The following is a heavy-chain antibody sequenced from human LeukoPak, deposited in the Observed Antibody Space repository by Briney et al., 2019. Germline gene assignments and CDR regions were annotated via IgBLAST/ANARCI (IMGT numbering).Heavy chain of an antibody. CDR1: GGSIIGSY. V-gene: IGHV4-59*01. CDR3: ARSRYYDSTGYNPTYYFDS. Sequence: SGTLSLTCTFSGGSIIGSYWTWIRQSPGKSLEYVGYIYNTVDINYSPSLKRRVTISIVMSGNQFSMRLKSVTAADTTFYYYARSRYYDSTGYNPTYYFDSWGQGALVTVSS. J-gene: IGHJ4*02. CDR2: IYNTVDI. D-gene: IGHD3-22*01.